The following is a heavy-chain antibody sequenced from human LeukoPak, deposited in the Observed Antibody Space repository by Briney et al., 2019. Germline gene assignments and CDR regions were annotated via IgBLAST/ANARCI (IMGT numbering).Heavy chain of an antibody. CDR1: GYTFTSYG. CDR3: ARGGWSQDDAFDI. V-gene: IGHV1-8*02. D-gene: IGHD3-3*01. Sequence: GASVKVSCKASGYTFTSYGISWVRQATGQGLEWMGWMNPNSGNTGYAQKFQGRVTMTRNTSISTAYMELSSLRSEDTAVYYCARGGWSQDDAFDIWGQGTMVTVSS. CDR2: MNPNSGNT. J-gene: IGHJ3*02.